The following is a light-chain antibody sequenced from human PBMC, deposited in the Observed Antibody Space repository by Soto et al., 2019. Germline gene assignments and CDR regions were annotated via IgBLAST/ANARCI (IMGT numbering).Light chain of an antibody. V-gene: IGKV3-15*01. CDR2: GAS. Sequence: EIVMTQSPATLSVSPGERVTLSCRASQSVSDNLAWYQQKPGQAPRLLIYGASTRVTGIPARFSASGSGTEFTLTISSLRSEDFAVYYCQQYNNWPLTFGPGTNVDIK. CDR3: QQYNNWPLT. J-gene: IGKJ3*01. CDR1: QSVSDN.